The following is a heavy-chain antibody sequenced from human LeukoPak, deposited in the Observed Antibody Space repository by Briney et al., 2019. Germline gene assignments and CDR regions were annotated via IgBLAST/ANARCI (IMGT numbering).Heavy chain of an antibody. J-gene: IGHJ6*03. D-gene: IGHD3-10*01. CDR3: ARVRGLLWFGELPRSYYYYYYMDV. V-gene: IGHV4-31*03. Sequence: SETLSPTCSVSGGSISSGGYYWSWIRQHPGKGLEWIGYIYYSGSTYYNPSLKSRVTISVDTSKNQFSLKLSSVTAADTAVYYCARVRGLLWFGELPRSYYYYYYMDVWGKGTTVTVSS. CDR1: GGSISSGGYY. CDR2: IYYSGST.